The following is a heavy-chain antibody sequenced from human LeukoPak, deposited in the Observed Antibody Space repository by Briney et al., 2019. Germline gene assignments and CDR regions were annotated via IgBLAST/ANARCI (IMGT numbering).Heavy chain of an antibody. CDR1: GCPFLTQA. J-gene: IGHJ4*02. D-gene: IGHD1-1*01. V-gene: IGHV3-30*01. CDR2: ISFDGNTK. CDR3: TRDMSEKYTADY. Sequence: PGGSLNPSGAPNGCPFLTQASHGVGRAPARGLGWVAFISFDGNTKYYSDSVRGRFPISRDNSKNTVYLQMNSLRPEDTAVYYCTRDMSEKYTADYWGQGTLVTVSS.